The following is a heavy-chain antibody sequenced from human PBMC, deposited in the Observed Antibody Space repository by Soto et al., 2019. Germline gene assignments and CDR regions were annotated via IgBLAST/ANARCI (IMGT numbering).Heavy chain of an antibody. V-gene: IGHV3-33*01. CDR2: IWYDGSNK. Sequence: PGGSLRLSCAASGFTFSSYGMHWVRQAPGKGLEWVAVIWYDGSNKYYADSVKGRFTISRDNSKNTLYLQMNSLRAEDTAVYYSARDSWDHIVVVTANGYFQHWGQGTLVTVSS. J-gene: IGHJ1*01. CDR1: GFTFSSYG. CDR3: ARDSWDHIVVVTANGYFQH. D-gene: IGHD2-21*02.